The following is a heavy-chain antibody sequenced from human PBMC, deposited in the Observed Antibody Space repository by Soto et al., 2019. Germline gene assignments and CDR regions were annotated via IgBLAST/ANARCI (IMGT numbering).Heavy chain of an antibody. V-gene: IGHV4-30-4*01. J-gene: IGHJ4*02. CDR2: IYYSGSS. Sequence: QVQLQESGPGMVKPSQTLSLTCTVSGGSIRSGDYYWGWIRQPAGKGLEWIRYIYYSGSSYYNPSLKHRVTISVDTSKNQFSLKLSSVTAADTAVYYCARAQGSGFLVSWGQGTLVTVSS. D-gene: IGHD3-10*01. CDR3: ARAQGSGFLVS. CDR1: GGSIRSGDYY.